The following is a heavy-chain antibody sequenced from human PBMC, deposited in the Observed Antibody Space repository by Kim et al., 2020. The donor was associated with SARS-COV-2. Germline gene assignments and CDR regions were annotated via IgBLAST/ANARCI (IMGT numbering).Heavy chain of an antibody. Sequence: SETLSLTCTVSGGSISSYYWSWIRQPPGKGLEWIGYIYYSGSTNYNPSLKSRVTISVDTSKNQFSLKLSSVTAADTAVYYCARSYGSGHENGPRKYYYYYYGMDVWGQGTTVTVSS. V-gene: IGHV4-59*08. CDR2: IYYSGST. D-gene: IGHD3-10*01. CDR1: GGSISSYY. CDR3: ARSYGSGHENGPRKYYYYYYGMDV. J-gene: IGHJ6*02.